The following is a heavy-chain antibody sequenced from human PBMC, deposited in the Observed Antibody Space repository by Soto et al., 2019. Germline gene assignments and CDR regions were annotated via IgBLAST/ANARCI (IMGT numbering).Heavy chain of an antibody. CDR1: GGTFSSYA. D-gene: IGHD2-2*01. CDR2: IIPIFGTA. CDR3: ARGDANTCCRYFEC. V-gene: IGHV1-69*13. Sequence: VASVKVSCKASGGTFSSYAISWGRQAPGQGLEWMGGIIPIFGTANYAQKFQGRVTITADESTSTAYMELSSLRSEDAAVYYCARGDANTCCRYFECWGKRTLVSVPS. J-gene: IGHJ4*02.